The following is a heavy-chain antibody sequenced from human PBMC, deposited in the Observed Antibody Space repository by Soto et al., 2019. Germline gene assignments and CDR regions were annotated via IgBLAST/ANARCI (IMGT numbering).Heavy chain of an antibody. CDR1: GFTFSSYA. Sequence: GCLLLTCVASGFTFSSYAMSWVRQVPGKGLEWVSTISDAAGSAYYVDSVKGRFTISRDNSKKTLYLQMNSLRAEDSAVYYCARPYGGKIGDAPDLWGPGTMVT. V-gene: IGHV3-23*01. J-gene: IGHJ3*01. CDR3: ARPYGGKIGDAPDL. D-gene: IGHD4-17*01. CDR2: ISDAAGSA.